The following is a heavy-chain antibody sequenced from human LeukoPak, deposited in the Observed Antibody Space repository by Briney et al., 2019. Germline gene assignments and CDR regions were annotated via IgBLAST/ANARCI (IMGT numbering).Heavy chain of an antibody. D-gene: IGHD3-22*01. Sequence: PGGSLRLSCAASGFTVTNYYMNWVRQAPGKGLEWVSIIYSGATTYYADSVKGRFTISRDNSKNTLYLQMNSLRAEDTAVYYCAKDKMRYYYDSSGYDYWGQGTLVTVSS. CDR3: AKDKMRYYYDSSGYDY. V-gene: IGHV3-53*05. CDR1: GFTVTNYY. J-gene: IGHJ4*02. CDR2: IYSGATT.